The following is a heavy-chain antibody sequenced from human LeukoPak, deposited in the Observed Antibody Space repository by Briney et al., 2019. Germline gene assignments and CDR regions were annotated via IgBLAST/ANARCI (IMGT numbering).Heavy chain of an antibody. J-gene: IGHJ5*02. CDR1: GYTFTSYG. Sequence: ASVKVSCKASGYTFTSYGISWVRQAPGQGLEWMGWISAYNGNTNYAQKLQGRVTMTTDTSTSTAYMELRSLRSDDTVVYYCARVDIVVVPAAIDWFDPWGQGTLVTVSS. CDR2: ISAYNGNT. CDR3: ARVDIVVVPAAIDWFDP. D-gene: IGHD2-2*02. V-gene: IGHV1-18*01.